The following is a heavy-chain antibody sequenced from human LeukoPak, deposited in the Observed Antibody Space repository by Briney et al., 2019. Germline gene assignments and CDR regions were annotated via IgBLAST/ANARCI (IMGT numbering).Heavy chain of an antibody. Sequence: PGRSLRLSCAASGFSFSSYGMHWVRQAPGKGLEWVAVIWYDGSDKHYGDSVKGRFTISRDNSENTVYLQMNGMRAEDTAVYYCAREGIQMWSFDYWGQGTLVTVSS. D-gene: IGHD5-18*01. CDR2: IWYDGSDK. J-gene: IGHJ4*02. V-gene: IGHV3-33*01. CDR3: AREGIQMWSFDY. CDR1: GFSFSSYG.